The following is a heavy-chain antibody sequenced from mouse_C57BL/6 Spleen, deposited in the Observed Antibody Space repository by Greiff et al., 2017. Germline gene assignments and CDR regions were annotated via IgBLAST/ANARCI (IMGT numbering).Heavy chain of an antibody. Sequence: EVKLMESGGGLVKPGGSLKLSCAASGFTFSSYAMSWVRQTPEKRLEWVATISDGGSYTYYPDNVKGRFTISRDNAKNNLYLQMSHLKSEDTAMYYCARDDYDAMDDWGQGTSVTVSS. J-gene: IGHJ4*01. CDR1: GFTFSSYA. CDR3: ARDDYDAMDD. CDR2: ISDGGSYT. V-gene: IGHV5-4*01.